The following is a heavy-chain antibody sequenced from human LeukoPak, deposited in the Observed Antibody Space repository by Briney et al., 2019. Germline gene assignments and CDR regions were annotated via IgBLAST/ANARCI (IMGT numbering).Heavy chain of an antibody. CDR1: GGSISSSRYY. J-gene: IGHJ3*02. CDR3: ARRSVAGTFAFDI. V-gene: IGHV4-39*01. D-gene: IGHD6-19*01. Sequence: KPSETLSLTCTVSGGSISSSRYYWGWIRQPPGKGLEWIGSIYYSGSTYYNPSLKSRVTISVDTSKNQFSLKLSSVTAADTAVYYCARRSVAGTFAFDIWGQGTMVTVSS. CDR2: IYYSGST.